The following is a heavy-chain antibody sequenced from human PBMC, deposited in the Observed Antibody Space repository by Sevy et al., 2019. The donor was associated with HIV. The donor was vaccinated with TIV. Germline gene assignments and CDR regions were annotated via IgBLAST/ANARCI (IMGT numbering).Heavy chain of an antibody. D-gene: IGHD3-22*01. CDR3: ARDVDYYDSSGYSPFDY. CDR2: IRAYNGNT. CDR1: GYTFTSYG. V-gene: IGHV1-18*01. J-gene: IGHJ4*02. Sequence: ASVKVSCKASGYTFTSYGISWVRQAPGQGLEWMGWIRAYNGNTNYAQKLQGRVTMTTDTSTSTAYMELRSLRSDDTAVYYCARDVDYYDSSGYSPFDYWGQGTLVTVSS.